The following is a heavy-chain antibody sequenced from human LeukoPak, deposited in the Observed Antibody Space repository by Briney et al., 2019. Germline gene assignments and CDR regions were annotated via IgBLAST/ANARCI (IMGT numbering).Heavy chain of an antibody. V-gene: IGHV3-30*02. D-gene: IGHD3-22*01. Sequence: GGSLRLSCAAPGFAFSSYGMHWVRQAPGKGLEWVAFIRYDGSNKYYADSVKGRFTISRDNSKNTLYLQMNSLRDEDTAVYYCATFTYYYDSSGYSQGDYWGQGTLVTVSS. J-gene: IGHJ4*02. CDR3: ATFTYYYDSSGYSQGDY. CDR1: GFAFSSYG. CDR2: IRYDGSNK.